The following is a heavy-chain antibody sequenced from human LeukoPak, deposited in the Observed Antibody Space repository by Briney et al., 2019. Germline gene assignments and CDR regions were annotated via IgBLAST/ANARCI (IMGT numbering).Heavy chain of an antibody. CDR3: ARVTDMGWFDP. Sequence: PGGSLRLSCAASGFTVSSNFMMWVRQAPGKGLEWVSFIYSGGTTYYADSVKGRFTISRDNSKNTLYLQMNSLRADDTAVYYCARVTDMGWFDPWGQGTLVTVSS. J-gene: IGHJ5*02. V-gene: IGHV3-53*01. CDR1: GFTVSSNF. D-gene: IGHD2-15*01. CDR2: IYSGGTT.